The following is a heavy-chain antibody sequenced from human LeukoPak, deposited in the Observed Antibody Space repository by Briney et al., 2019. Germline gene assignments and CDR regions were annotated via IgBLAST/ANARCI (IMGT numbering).Heavy chain of an antibody. CDR1: GFTFSDHY. CDR3: TRGATGNVPLGHTVSYYGMDV. V-gene: IGHV3-72*01. Sequence: PGGSLRLSCEASGFTFSDHYMDWVRQAPGKGLEWVGRSRNKANSYTTVYAASVQGRFTISRGASDNTLFLQMNNLKTDDTAVYYCTRGATGNVPLGHTVSYYGMDVWGQGTTVTVSS. D-gene: IGHD2-2*01. CDR2: SRNKANSYTT. J-gene: IGHJ6*01.